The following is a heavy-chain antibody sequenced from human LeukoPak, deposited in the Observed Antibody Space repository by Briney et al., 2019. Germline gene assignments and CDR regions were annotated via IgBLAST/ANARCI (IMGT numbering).Heavy chain of an antibody. D-gene: IGHD3/OR15-3a*01. V-gene: IGHV3-23*01. CDR3: AKGGTGRSTKPFDY. CDR2: ISGSGGST. CDR1: GFTFDDYA. Sequence: GGSLRLSCAASGFTFDDYAMHWVRQAPGKGLEWVSAISGSGGSTYYADSVKGRFTISRDNSKNTLYLQMNSLRAEDTAVYYCAKGGTGRSTKPFDYWGQGTLVTVSS. J-gene: IGHJ4*02.